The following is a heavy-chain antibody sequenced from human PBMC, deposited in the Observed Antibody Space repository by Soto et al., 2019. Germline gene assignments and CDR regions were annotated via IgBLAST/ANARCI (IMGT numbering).Heavy chain of an antibody. D-gene: IGHD6-13*01. CDR3: ARVPSYSSSWLFDY. CDR2: INPNSGGT. V-gene: IGHV1-2*04. Sequence: EASVGLCKASGYTFTGYYMHWVRQAPGQGLEWMGWINPNSGGTNYAQKFQGWVTMTRDTSISTAYMELSRLRSDDTAVYYCARVPSYSSSWLFDYCAQGTLVTVSS. CDR1: GYTFTGYY. J-gene: IGHJ4*02.